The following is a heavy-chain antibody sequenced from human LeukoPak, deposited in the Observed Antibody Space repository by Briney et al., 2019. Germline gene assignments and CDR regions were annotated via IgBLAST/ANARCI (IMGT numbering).Heavy chain of an antibody. CDR3: AKDRGNYYFDTSGYFDY. D-gene: IGHD3-22*01. V-gene: IGHV3-23*01. CDR1: GFTFSSYG. CDR2: ISGRGDNT. J-gene: IGHJ4*02. Sequence: GGTLRLSCPTSGFTFSSYGTNWVSQAPGKGLECVSAISGRGDNTFYTASVKGRFTISRDKSKNTLYLQMSSLRAEDTAVYYCAKDRGNYYFDTSGYFDYWGQGTLVTVSS.